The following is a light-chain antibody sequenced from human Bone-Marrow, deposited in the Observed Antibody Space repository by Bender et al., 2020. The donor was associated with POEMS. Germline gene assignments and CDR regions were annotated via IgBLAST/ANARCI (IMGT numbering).Light chain of an antibody. CDR2: DVG. J-gene: IGLJ1*01. V-gene: IGLV2-14*02. Sequence: QSALTQPASVSGSPGQSITISCTGTSSDVGSYNLVSWFQQHPGKAPKLMLYDVGNRPSGVSERFSASKSGNTASLTISGLRAEDEADYYCSSYTSSNTLVFGPGTKVTVL. CDR3: SSYTSSNTLV. CDR1: SSDVGSYNL.